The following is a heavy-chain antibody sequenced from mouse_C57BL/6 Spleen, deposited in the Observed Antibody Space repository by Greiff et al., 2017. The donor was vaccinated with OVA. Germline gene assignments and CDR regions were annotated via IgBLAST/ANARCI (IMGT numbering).Heavy chain of an antibody. CDR2: IWWDDDK. CDR1: GFSLSTFGMG. D-gene: IGHD1-1*02. J-gene: IGHJ1*03. Sequence: VRLMASGPGILQPSQTLCLPCSFSGFSLSTFGMGVGWFRQPSGKGLAWLAHIWWDDDKYYNPALKGRLTISKDTSKNQVFLKIANVDTADTATYYCARIALSDGYFDVWGTGTTVTVSS. CDR3: ARIALSDGYFDV. V-gene: IGHV8-8*01.